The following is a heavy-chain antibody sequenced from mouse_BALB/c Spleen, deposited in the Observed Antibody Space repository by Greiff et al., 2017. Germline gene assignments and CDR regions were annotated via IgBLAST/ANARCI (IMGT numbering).Heavy chain of an antibody. CDR2: IYPGNVNT. CDR3: ARSGPYGNYDYAMDY. Sequence: VQLVESGPELVKPGASVRISCKASGYTFTSYYIHWVKQRPGQGLEWIGWIYPGNVNTKYNEKFKGKATLTADKSSSTAYMQLSSLTSEDSAVYFCARSGPYGNYDYAMDYWGQGTSVTVSS. J-gene: IGHJ4*01. V-gene: IGHV1S56*01. CDR1: GYTFTSYY. D-gene: IGHD2-1*01.